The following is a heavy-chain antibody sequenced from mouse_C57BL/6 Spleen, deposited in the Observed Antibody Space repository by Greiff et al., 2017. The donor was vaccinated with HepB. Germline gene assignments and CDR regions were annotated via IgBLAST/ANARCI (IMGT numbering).Heavy chain of an antibody. J-gene: IGHJ4*01. D-gene: IGHD6-1*01. CDR1: GYSITSGYY. CDR2: ISYDGSN. Sequence: EVQLQQSGPGLVKPSQSLSLTCSVTGYSITSGYYWNWIRQFPGNNLEWMGYISYDGSNNYNPSLKNRISITRDTSKNQFFQKLNSVTTEDTATYYCAREGLPYAMDYWGQGTSVTVSS. CDR3: AREGLPYAMDY. V-gene: IGHV3-6*01.